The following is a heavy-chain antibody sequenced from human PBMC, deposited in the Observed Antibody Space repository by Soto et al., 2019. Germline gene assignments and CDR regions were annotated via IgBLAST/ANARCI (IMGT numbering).Heavy chain of an antibody. CDR3: ARDHCSNGVCPFDY. V-gene: IGHV3-53*01. J-gene: IGHJ4*02. D-gene: IGHD2-8*01. Sequence: VGSLRLSCAASGFSVSDNDMNWVRQAPGKGLEWVSVIYTGGSTFYGDSVKGRFTILRDISKNTLYLQMNNLRAEDTAVYYCARDHCSNGVCPFDYWGQRTPVTVSS. CDR2: IYTGGST. CDR1: GFSVSDND.